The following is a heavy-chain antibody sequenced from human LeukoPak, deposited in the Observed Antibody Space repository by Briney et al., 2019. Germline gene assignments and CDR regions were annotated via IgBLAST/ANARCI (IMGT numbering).Heavy chain of an antibody. CDR1: GYTLTSYA. CDR3: ARGGDPAMVLYYFDY. J-gene: IGHJ4*02. V-gene: IGHV1-3*04. Sequence: ASVKVSCKASGYTLTSYAMHWVRQAPGQRLEWMGWINTGNGNTKYSQKFQGRVTITRDTSASTAYMELSSLRSEDTAVYYCARGGDPAMVLYYFDYWGQGTLVTVSS. CDR2: INTGNGNT. D-gene: IGHD5-18*01.